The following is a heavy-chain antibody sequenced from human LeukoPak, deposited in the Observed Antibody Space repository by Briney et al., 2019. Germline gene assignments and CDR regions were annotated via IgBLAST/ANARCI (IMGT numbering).Heavy chain of an antibody. CDR3: ARVRLVPAASNWFDP. CDR2: ISAYNGNT. CDR1: GYTFTSYG. Sequence: ASVKVSCKASGYTFTSYGISWVRQAPGQGLEWMGWISAYNGNTNYAQKLQGRVTMTTDTSTSTAYMELRSLRSDDTAVYYCARVRLVPAASNWFDPWGQGTLVPSPQ. J-gene: IGHJ5*02. V-gene: IGHV1-18*01. D-gene: IGHD2-2*01.